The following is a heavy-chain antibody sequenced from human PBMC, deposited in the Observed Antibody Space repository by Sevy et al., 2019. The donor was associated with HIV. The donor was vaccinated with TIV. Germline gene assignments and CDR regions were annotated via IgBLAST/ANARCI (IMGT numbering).Heavy chain of an antibody. Sequence: GESLKISCKGSGYSFTSYWIGWVRQMPGKGLEWMGIIYPGDSDTRYSPSFQGQVTISADKSISTAYLQWSSLKASDTAMYYCASLESDLGELSLGGFRAFDIWAKGQWSPSPQ. CDR2: IYPGDSDT. V-gene: IGHV5-51*01. CDR3: ASLESDLGELSLGGFRAFDI. CDR1: GYSFTSYW. J-gene: IGHJ3*02. D-gene: IGHD3-16*02.